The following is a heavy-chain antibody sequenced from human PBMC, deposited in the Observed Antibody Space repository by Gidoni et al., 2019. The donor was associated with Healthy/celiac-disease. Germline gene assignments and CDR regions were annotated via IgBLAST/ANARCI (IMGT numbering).Heavy chain of an antibody. V-gene: IGHV3-33*01. CDR3: ARVPIFEEWLPQDY. D-gene: IGHD3-3*01. Sequence: GVVQPGRSLRLSCAASGFTFSSYGMHWVRQAPGKGLEWVAVIWYDGSNKYYADSVKGRFTISRDNSKNTLYLQMNSLRAEDTAVYYCARVPIFEEWLPQDYWGQGTLVTVSS. CDR2: IWYDGSNK. CDR1: GFTFSSYG. J-gene: IGHJ4*02.